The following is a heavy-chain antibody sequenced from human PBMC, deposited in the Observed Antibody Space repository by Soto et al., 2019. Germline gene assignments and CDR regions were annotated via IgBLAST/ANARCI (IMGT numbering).Heavy chain of an antibody. D-gene: IGHD3-10*01. CDR1: GGSITTPGAY. CDR3: VRGKRGPWYFDL. CDR2: IHSSGSI. Sequence: QLQLMESGPGRVRPSQTLSLTCPVSGGSITTPGAYWNWMRQRPGEGLEWIGSIHSSGSIYYTPSLKGRVQVSADTSKTQFSLRLDSVTAADTAVYYCVRGKRGPWYFDLWGRGTLVAVSS. V-gene: IGHV4-31*03. J-gene: IGHJ2*01.